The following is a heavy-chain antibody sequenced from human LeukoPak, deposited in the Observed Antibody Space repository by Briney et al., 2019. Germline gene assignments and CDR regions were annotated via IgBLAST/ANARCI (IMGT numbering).Heavy chain of an antibody. D-gene: IGHD3-3*01. J-gene: IGHJ6*02. Sequence: PGESLKISCKGSGYSFTSYWIGWVRQMPGKGLEWMGIIYPGDSDTRYSPSFQGQVTISADKSISTAYLQWSSLKASDTAMYYCARHARFLDYYYGMDVWGQGTTVTVS. CDR2: IYPGDSDT. CDR3: ARHARFLDYYYGMDV. CDR1: GYSFTSYW. V-gene: IGHV5-51*01.